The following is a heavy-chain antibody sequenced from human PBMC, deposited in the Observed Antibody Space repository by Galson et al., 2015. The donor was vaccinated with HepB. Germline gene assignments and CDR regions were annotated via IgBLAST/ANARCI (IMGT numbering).Heavy chain of an antibody. D-gene: IGHD3-16*01. V-gene: IGHV1-46*03. CDR1: GYIFTSNY. CDR3: ARGYSYDSSDY. CDR2: INPSGGST. Sequence: SVKVSCKASGYIFTSNYMHWVRQAPGQGLEWMGIINPSGGSTTYAEKFQGRVTVTRDTSTSTVYMELSSLKSEDTAVYYCARGYSYDSSDYWGQGTLVTVSS. J-gene: IGHJ4*02.